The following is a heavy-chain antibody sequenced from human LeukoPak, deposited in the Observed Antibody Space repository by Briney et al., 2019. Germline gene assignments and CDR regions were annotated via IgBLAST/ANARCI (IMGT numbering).Heavy chain of an antibody. D-gene: IGHD3-9*01. CDR2: ISAYNGNT. V-gene: IGHV1-18*01. CDR1: GYTFTSYG. CDR3: ARDPDILTGLDY. J-gene: IGHJ4*02. Sequence: ASVKLSFKASGYTFTSYGISWVRHAPGQGLGWMGWISAYNGNTNYAQTLQSRVTMTTDTSTGTAYMELRSLRSDDTAVYYCARDPDILTGLDYWGQGTLVTVSS.